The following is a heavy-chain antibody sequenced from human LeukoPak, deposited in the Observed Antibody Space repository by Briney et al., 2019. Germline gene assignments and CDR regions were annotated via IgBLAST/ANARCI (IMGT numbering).Heavy chain of an antibody. V-gene: IGHV1-8*01. CDR3: ARGPPESTTSDY. CDR1: GYIFTSYD. Sequence: ASVKVSCKASGYIFTSYDISWVRQAAGQGLEWIGWLRPASGSSGYAQKFQGRVTMTRSTSTRTAYMELRSLTSEDTAVYYCARGPPESTTSDYWGQRTLVTVSS. CDR2: LRPASGSS. J-gene: IGHJ4*02. D-gene: IGHD2-2*01.